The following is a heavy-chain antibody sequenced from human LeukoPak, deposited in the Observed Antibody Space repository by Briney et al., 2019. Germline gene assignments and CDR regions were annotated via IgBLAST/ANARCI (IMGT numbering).Heavy chain of an antibody. CDR2: ILYDGSNK. J-gene: IGHJ4*02. CDR3: AKGNYGDYPLYFDY. Sequence: GRSLRLSCAASGFTFSSYGMHWVRQAPGKGLEWVAVILYDGSNKYYADSVKGRFTISRDNSKNTLYLQMNSLRAEDTAVYYCAKGNYGDYPLYFDYWGQGTLVTVSS. CDR1: GFTFSSYG. D-gene: IGHD4-17*01. V-gene: IGHV3-30*18.